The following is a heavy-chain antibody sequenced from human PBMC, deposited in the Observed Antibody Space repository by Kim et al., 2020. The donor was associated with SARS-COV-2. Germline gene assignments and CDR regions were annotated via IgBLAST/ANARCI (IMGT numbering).Heavy chain of an antibody. CDR2: MNPNRGNT. D-gene: IGHD2-21*01. CDR3: ARGHLKSIVVVIAPRPYYYYMDV. V-gene: IGHV1-8*01. J-gene: IGHJ6*03. Sequence: ASVKISCKASGYTFTSYDINWVRQATGQGLEWMGWMNPNRGNTGYAQKFQGRVTMTRNTSISTAYMELSSLRSEDTAVYYCARGHLKSIVVVIAPRPYYYYMDVWGKGTTVTVSS. CDR1: GYTFTSYD.